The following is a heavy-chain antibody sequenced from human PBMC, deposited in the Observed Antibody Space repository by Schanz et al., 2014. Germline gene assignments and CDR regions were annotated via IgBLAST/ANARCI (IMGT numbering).Heavy chain of an antibody. Sequence: EVQLLESGGGLVQPGGSLRLSCLASGFTFSSYAMSWVRQAPGKGLEWVSAISASGGTIYYADSMKGRFTVSRDNAENALYLQMNSLRAEDTGLYFCARGGSGSHYRLDYWGQGTLVTVSS. CDR3: ARGGSGSHYRLDY. V-gene: IGHV3-23*01. D-gene: IGHD1-26*01. J-gene: IGHJ4*02. CDR1: GFTFSSYA. CDR2: ISASGGTI.